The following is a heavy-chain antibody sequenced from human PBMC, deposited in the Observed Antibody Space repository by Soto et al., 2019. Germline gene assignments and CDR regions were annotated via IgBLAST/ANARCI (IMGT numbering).Heavy chain of an antibody. V-gene: IGHV4-4*07. J-gene: IGHJ4*02. Sequence: SETPSLTCTVSGGSISSYYWSWIRQPVGKGLEWIGRIYTSGRTNYNPSLKSRVTMSVDTSKNQFSLKLSSVTAADTAVYYCARETVLGDSSGYYTPFDFWGQGTLVTVSS. CDR2: IYTSGRT. D-gene: IGHD3-22*01. CDR3: ARETVLGDSSGYYTPFDF. CDR1: GGSISSYY.